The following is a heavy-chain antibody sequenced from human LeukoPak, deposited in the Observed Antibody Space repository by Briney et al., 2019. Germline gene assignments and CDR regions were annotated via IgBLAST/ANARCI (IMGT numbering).Heavy chain of an antibody. CDR2: INYSGST. D-gene: IGHD3-22*01. CDR3: ARAIPYYYDSSGRSAFDI. J-gene: IGHJ3*02. Sequence: PSETLSLTCTVSGGSISSYYWSWIRQPPGKGLEWIGYINYSGSTNYNPSLKSRVTISVDTSKNQFSLKLSSVTAADTAVYYCARAIPYYYDSSGRSAFDIWGQGTMVTVSS. CDR1: GGSISSYY. V-gene: IGHV4-59*01.